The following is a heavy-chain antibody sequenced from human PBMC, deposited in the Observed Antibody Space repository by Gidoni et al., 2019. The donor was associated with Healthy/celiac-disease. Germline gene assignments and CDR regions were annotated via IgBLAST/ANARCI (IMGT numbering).Heavy chain of an antibody. V-gene: IGHV3-53*01. CDR2: IYSGGIT. CDR3: VWELGPPDAFDI. J-gene: IGHJ3*02. CDR1: GFTVSSTY. Sequence: EVQLGESGGGLIQPGGSLRLSCAASGFTVSSTYMSWVRQAPGKGLEWVSVIYSGGITYYADSVKGRFTISRDNSKNTLYLQMNSLRAEDTAVYYCVWELGPPDAFDIWGQGTMVTVSS.